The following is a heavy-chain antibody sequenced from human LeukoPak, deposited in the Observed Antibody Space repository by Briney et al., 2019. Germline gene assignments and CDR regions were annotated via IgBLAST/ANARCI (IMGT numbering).Heavy chain of an antibody. CDR3: ARVRDSSGYYEDDYYYMDV. J-gene: IGHJ6*03. D-gene: IGHD3-22*01. CDR1: GGSISNYY. CDR2: IYYSGTT. V-gene: IGHV4-59*08. Sequence: SETLSLTCTVSGGSISNYYWNWIRQPPGKGLELIGYIYYSGTTNYNPSLKSRVTILLDTSKNQFSLKLSSVTAADTAVYYCARVRDSSGYYEDDYYYMDVWGKGTTVTISS.